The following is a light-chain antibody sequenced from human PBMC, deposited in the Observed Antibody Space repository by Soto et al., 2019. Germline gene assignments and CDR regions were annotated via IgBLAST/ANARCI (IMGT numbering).Light chain of an antibody. J-gene: IGKJ1*01. CDR3: QQYNNWPPWT. CDR2: GAS. Sequence: EVVMTQSPATLSVSPGERATLSCRASQSVSSNLAWYQQKPGQAPRLLIYGASTRATGIPARFSGSGYGTEFTLTISSTESADFAVYSCQQYNNWPPWTFRQGNKVEIK. CDR1: QSVSSN. V-gene: IGKV3-15*01.